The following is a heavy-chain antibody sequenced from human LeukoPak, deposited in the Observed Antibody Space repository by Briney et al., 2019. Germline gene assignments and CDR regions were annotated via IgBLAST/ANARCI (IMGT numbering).Heavy chain of an antibody. CDR1: GYTFTGYY. CDR2: INPNSGGT. V-gene: IGHV1-2*02. D-gene: IGHD2-2*01. Sequence: GASVKVSCKASGYTFTGYYMHWVRQAPGQGLEWMGWINPNSGGTKYAQKFQGRVTMTRDTSISTAYMELSRLRSDDTAVYYCARDGGRAMRFDYWGQGTLVTVSS. J-gene: IGHJ4*02. CDR3: ARDGGRAMRFDY.